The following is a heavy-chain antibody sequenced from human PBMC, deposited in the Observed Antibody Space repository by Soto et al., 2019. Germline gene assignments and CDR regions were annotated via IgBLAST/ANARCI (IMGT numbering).Heavy chain of an antibody. CDR1: GGSISGSSYY. V-gene: IGHV4-39*07. J-gene: IGHJ6*02. CDR3: ARDLWGYCGTDCYPLDV. Sequence: SETLSLTCTVSGGSISGSSYYWGWVRQPPGKELEWIASIYYSGSTYYNPPLKSRVAMSVDTSKNQFSLKLSSVTAADTAVYYCARDLWGYCGTDCYPLDVWGQGTTVTVSS. D-gene: IGHD2-21*02. CDR2: IYYSGST.